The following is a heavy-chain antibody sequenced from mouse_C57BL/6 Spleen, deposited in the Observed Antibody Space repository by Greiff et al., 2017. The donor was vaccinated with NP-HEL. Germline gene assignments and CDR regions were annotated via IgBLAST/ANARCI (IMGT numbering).Heavy chain of an antibody. CDR2: ISSGGSYT. Sequence: EVQLVESGGDLVKPGGSLKLSCAASGFTFSSYGMSWVRQTPDKRLEWVATISSGGSYTYYPDSVKGRFTISSDNAKNTLYLQMSSLKSEDTAKYYCAEHWLRYAMDYWGQGTSVTVSS. D-gene: IGHD2-2*01. J-gene: IGHJ4*01. V-gene: IGHV5-6*01. CDR1: GFTFSSYG. CDR3: AEHWLRYAMDY.